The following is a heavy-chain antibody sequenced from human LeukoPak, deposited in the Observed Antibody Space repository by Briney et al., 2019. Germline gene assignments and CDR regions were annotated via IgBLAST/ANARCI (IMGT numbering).Heavy chain of an antibody. CDR3: EKWAYYDFWSGHYKSHFDS. CDR2: IRERGNGT. V-gene: IGHV3-23*01. CDR1: GFTLKNYA. D-gene: IGHD3-3*01. J-gene: IGHJ4*02. Sequence: PGGSLRLSCVVSGFTLKNYAMSYVRQAPGKGREGVSSIRERGNGTDYADSVKGRFTVSRDNSKNTLYLHMNPLSAEDTAVYYCEKWAYYDFWSGHYKSHFDSWGQGTLVTVSP.